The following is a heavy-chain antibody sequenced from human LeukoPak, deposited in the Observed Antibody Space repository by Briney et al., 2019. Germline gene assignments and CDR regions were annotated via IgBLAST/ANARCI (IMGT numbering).Heavy chain of an antibody. CDR2: INSDGSST. J-gene: IGHJ4*02. D-gene: IGHD3-16*02. V-gene: IGHV3-74*01. CDR3: AREDYDYVWGSYRLGY. Sequence: PGGSLRLSCAASGFTFSSYWMHWVRQAPGKGLVWVSHINSDGSSTSYADSVKGRFTISRDNAKNTLYLQMNSLRAEDTAVYYCAREDYDYVWGSYRLGYWGQGTLVTVSS. CDR1: GFTFSSYW.